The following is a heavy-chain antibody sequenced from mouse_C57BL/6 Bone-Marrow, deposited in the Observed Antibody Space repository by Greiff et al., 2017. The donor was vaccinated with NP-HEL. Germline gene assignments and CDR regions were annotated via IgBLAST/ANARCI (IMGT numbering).Heavy chain of an antibody. CDR3: ARKEGYSNYVGY. J-gene: IGHJ2*01. D-gene: IGHD2-5*01. V-gene: IGHV1-64*01. CDR2: IHPNSGST. CDR1: GYTFTSYW. Sequence: VKLQQPGAELVKPGASVKLSCKASGYTFTSYWMHWVKQRPGQGLEWIGMIHPNSGSTNYNEKFKSKSTLTVDKSSRTAYMQLSSLTSEDSAVYYCARKEGYSNYVGYWGQGTTLTVSA.